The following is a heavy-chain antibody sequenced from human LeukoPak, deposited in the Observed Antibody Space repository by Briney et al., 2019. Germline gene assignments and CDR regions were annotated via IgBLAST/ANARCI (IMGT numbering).Heavy chain of an antibody. J-gene: IGHJ4*02. CDR1: GFTFSSYA. Sequence: GGSLRLSCTASGFTFSSYAMSWVRQAPGKGLEWVSAIIGSGDRTYYVDSVKGRFTISRDNSKNTLYLQMNSLRAEDTAVYYCAREGDTAMAFDYWGQGTLVTVSS. V-gene: IGHV3-23*01. CDR3: AREGDTAMAFDY. CDR2: IIGSGDRT. D-gene: IGHD5-18*01.